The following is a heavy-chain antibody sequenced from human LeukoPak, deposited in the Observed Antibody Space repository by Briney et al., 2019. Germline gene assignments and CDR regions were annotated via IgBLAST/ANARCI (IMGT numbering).Heavy chain of an antibody. Sequence: GGSLRLSCAASGFTFSSYGMHWVRQAPGKGLEWVAFIRYDGSNKYYADSVKGRYTISRDNSKNTLYLQMNSLRAEDTAVYYCAKSKYYDSSGWYYWGQGTLVTVSS. J-gene: IGHJ4*02. CDR3: AKSKYYDSSGWYY. V-gene: IGHV3-30*02. CDR2: IRYDGSNK. D-gene: IGHD3-22*01. CDR1: GFTFSSYG.